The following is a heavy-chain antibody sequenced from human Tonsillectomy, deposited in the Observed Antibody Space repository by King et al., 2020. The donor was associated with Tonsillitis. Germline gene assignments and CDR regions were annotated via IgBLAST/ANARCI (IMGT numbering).Heavy chain of an antibody. D-gene: IGHD2-2*01. J-gene: IGHJ5*02. Sequence: QLQESGPGLVKPSQTLSLTCAVSSGSISSGGYSWSWIRQPPGKGLEWIGYIYYSGSAYYNPSLKSRVTISMETSKNHFSLSLSSVTAAGTAVYYCARETNVVVPAAIDPWGQGTLVTVSS. V-gene: IGHV4-30-4*07. CDR2: IYYSGSA. CDR3: ARETNVVVPAAIDP. CDR1: SGSISSGGYS.